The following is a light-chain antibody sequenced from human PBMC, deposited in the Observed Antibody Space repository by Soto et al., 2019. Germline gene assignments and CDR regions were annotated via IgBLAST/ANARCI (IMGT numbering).Light chain of an antibody. CDR3: QVRTNWSIA. J-gene: IGKJ5*01. Sequence: IQMTQSPSSLFASGGDRVTVTCRASQTITTYLNWYQQKPGKAPKLLIYAASSLQSGVPSRFSGTGSGTDFTLTINNLEPEDFAVYYCQVRTNWSIAFGRGTRLEI. CDR1: QTITTY. V-gene: IGKV1-39*02. CDR2: AAS.